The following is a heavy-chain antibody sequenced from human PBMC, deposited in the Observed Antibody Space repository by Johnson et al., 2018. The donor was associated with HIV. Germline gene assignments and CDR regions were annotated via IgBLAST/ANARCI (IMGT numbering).Heavy chain of an antibody. Sequence: QVQLVESGGGLVQPGGSLRLSCAASGFTFSSYALHWVRQAPGKGLEWVTVISYDGSNQYYADSVKGRFTISRDNSKNTLYLQMNSLGAEDTAVYYCARAGDADAFDIWGQGTMVTVSS. V-gene: IGHV3-30*04. CDR1: GFTFSSYA. J-gene: IGHJ3*02. D-gene: IGHD3-10*01. CDR2: ISYDGSNQ. CDR3: ARAGDADAFDI.